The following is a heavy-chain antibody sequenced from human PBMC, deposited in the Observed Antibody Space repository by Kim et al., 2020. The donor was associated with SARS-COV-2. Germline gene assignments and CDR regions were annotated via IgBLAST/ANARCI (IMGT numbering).Heavy chain of an antibody. CDR2: IYYSGST. D-gene: IGHD6-19*01. V-gene: IGHV4-31*03. Sequence: SETLSLTCTVSGGSISSGGYYWSWIRQHPGKGLEWIGYIYYSGSTYYNPSLKSRVTISVDTSKNQFSLKLSSVTAADTAVYYSARVAVATEYYFDYWGQGTLVTVSS. CDR3: ARVAVATEYYFDY. J-gene: IGHJ4*02. CDR1: GGSISSGGYY.